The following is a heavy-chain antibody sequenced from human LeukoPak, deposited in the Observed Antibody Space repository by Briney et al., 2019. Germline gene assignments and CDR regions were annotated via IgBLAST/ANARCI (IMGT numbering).Heavy chain of an antibody. CDR1: GYSISSGYY. CDR2: VYYSGNT. J-gene: IGHJ4*02. Sequence: PSETLSLTCSVSGYSISSGYYWGWIRQPPGKGLEWIGSVYYSGNTYYNPSLKSRVTISVDASKNQFSLKLSSVTAADTAVYYCAGKYYYDSSGYFYADWWGQGTLVTVSS. CDR3: AGKYYYDSSGYFYADW. V-gene: IGHV4-38-2*02. D-gene: IGHD3-22*01.